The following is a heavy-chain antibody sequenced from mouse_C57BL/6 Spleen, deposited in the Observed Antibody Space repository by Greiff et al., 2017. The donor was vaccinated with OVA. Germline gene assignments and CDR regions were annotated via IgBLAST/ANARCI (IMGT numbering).Heavy chain of an antibody. V-gene: IGHV1-76*01. CDR2: IYPGSGNT. CDR3: ARLYYYGSSSGWFAY. D-gene: IGHD1-1*01. CDR1: GYTFTDYY. J-gene: IGHJ3*01. Sequence: QVQLQQSGAELVRPGASVKLSCKASGYTFTDYYINWVKQRPGQGLEWIARIYPGSGNTYYNEKFKGKATLTAEKSSSTAYMQLSSLTSEDSAVYFCARLYYYGSSSGWFAYWGQGTLVTVSA.